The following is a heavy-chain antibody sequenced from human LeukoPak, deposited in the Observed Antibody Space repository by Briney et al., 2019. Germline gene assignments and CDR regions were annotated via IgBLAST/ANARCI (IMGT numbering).Heavy chain of an antibody. D-gene: IGHD6-19*01. Sequence: GGSLRLSCAASGFTFSDYYMSWIRQAPGKGLEWVSSISRSGSTKYYADSVKGRFTISRDNAKNSLYLQMNSLRAEDTAVYYCARVSWSSGWSDYWGQGTLVTVSS. CDR1: GFTFSDYY. V-gene: IGHV3-11*04. J-gene: IGHJ4*02. CDR3: ARVSWSSGWSDY. CDR2: ISRSGSTK.